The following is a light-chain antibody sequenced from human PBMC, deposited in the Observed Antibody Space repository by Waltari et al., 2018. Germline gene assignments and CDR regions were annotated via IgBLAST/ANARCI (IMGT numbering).Light chain of an antibody. CDR3: LQYSSSPYS. CDR1: QSISSW. V-gene: IGKV1-12*01. CDR2: KAS. Sequence: DIQMAQSPSSLSASVGDTVTITCRASQSISSWLAWYQQKPGKAPKLLIYKASSLQSGVPSRFSGSGSGTDFTLTISSLRPEDFTTYYCLQYSSSPYSFGQGTKVEIK. J-gene: IGKJ2*03.